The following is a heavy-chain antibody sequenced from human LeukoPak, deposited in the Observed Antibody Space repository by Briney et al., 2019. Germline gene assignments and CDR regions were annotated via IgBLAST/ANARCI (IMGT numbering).Heavy chain of an antibody. V-gene: IGHV4-34*01. D-gene: IGHD1-7*01. Sequence: SETLSLTCAVYGGSFSGYYWSWIRQPPGKGVEWIGEINHSGSTNYNPSLKSRVTISVDTSKNQFSLKLSSVTAADTAVYYCARGRTTARNYYYYMDVWGKGTTVTVSS. J-gene: IGHJ6*03. CDR3: ARGRTTARNYYYYMDV. CDR1: GGSFSGYY. CDR2: INHSGST.